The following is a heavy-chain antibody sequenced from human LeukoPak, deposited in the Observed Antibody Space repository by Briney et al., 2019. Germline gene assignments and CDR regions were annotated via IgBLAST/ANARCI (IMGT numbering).Heavy chain of an antibody. J-gene: IGHJ4*02. CDR1: GFTFSSYA. Sequence: PGGSLRLSCAASGFTFSSYAMSWVRQAPGKGLEWVSAISGSGGSTYYADSVKGRFTISRENAKNSLYLQVNSLRAGDTAVYYCARWQNTYGFDYWGQGSLVTVSS. CDR2: ISGSGGST. D-gene: IGHD5-18*01. CDR3: ARWQNTYGFDY. V-gene: IGHV3-23*01.